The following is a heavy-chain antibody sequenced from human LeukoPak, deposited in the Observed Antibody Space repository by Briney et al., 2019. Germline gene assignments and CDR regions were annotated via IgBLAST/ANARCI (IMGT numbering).Heavy chain of an antibody. V-gene: IGHV3-23*01. CDR3: AKGASYGGYVVYYMDV. CDR1: EFGFSSYW. D-gene: IGHD4-17*01. J-gene: IGHJ6*03. CDR2: IGGSGVSA. Sequence: GGSLRLSCEGSEFGFSSYWMSWVRQAPGKGLEWVSGIGGSGVSAYYADSVRGRFTISRDNSKNTVYLQMSSLRDKDTAFYYCAKGASYGGYVVYYMDVWGKGTTVTVSS.